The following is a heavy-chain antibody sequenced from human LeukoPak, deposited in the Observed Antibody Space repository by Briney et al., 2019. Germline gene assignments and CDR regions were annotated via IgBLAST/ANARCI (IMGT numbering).Heavy chain of an antibody. J-gene: IGHJ6*02. D-gene: IGHD6-19*01. Sequence: GRSLRLSCAASGFFFGSYAMSWVRQAPGRGLDWVSTIISAGDVTYYTDSVKGRFTMSRDNSENSLYLQMNSLRDEDTAVYYCARASVAGPYYYYGMDVWGQGTTVTVSS. CDR1: GFFFGSYA. CDR2: IISAGDVT. V-gene: IGHV3-23*01. CDR3: ARASVAGPYYYYGMDV.